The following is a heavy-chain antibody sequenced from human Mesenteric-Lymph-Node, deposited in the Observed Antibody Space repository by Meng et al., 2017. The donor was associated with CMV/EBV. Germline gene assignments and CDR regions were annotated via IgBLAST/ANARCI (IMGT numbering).Heavy chain of an antibody. Sequence: GESLKISCAASGFTFSDYTMNWVRQAPGKGLEWVSSITGASGYIYYADSVKGRFTISRDNAKNALYLQMNSLRAEDSAVYYCARDMVWGDPNSFDAWGQGTLVTVSS. CDR3: ARDMVWGDPNSFDA. CDR1: GFTFSDYT. CDR2: ITGASGYI. D-gene: IGHD3-10*01. J-gene: IGHJ5*02. V-gene: IGHV3-21*01.